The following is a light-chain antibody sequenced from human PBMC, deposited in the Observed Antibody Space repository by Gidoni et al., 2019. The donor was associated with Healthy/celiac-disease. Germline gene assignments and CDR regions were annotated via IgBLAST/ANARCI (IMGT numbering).Light chain of an antibody. CDR3: QQRSNWPPH. CDR1: QSVSSY. V-gene: IGKV3-11*01. J-gene: IGKJ5*01. CDR2: DAS. Sequence: EIVLTQSPATLPLSPGERATLSCRASQSVSSYLAWYQQKPGQAPRLLIYDASNRATGIPARFSGSGSGTDFTLTISSLEPEDFAVYYCQQRSNWPPHFGHXTRLEIK.